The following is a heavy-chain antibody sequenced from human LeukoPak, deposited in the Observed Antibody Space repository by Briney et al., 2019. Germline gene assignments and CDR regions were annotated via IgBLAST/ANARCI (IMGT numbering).Heavy chain of an antibody. CDR2: IYHSGST. D-gene: IGHD1-1*01. Sequence: SETLSLTCTVSGYSISSNFYWGWIRQSPAKGLEWIGSIYHSGSTYYNPSLKNRITISVDTSTNQFSLKLSSVTASDTAMYYCARDVHIYGNAFGVWGQGTMVTVSS. J-gene: IGHJ3*01. V-gene: IGHV4-38-2*02. CDR3: ARDVHIYGNAFGV. CDR1: GYSISSNFY.